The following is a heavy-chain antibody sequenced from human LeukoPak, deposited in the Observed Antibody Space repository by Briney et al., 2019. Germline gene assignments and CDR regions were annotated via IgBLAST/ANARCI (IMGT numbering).Heavy chain of an antibody. CDR2: ISGSGGST. V-gene: IGHV3-23*01. J-gene: IGHJ4*02. CDR3: ARDERLLSFLK. Sequence: PGRSLRLSCAASGFTFSSYAMSWVRQAPGKGLEWVSAISGSGGSTYYADSVKGRFTISRDNSKNTLYLQMNSLRAEDTAIYYSARDERLLSFLKWGQGTLVTVSS. D-gene: IGHD3-3*01. CDR1: GFTFSSYA.